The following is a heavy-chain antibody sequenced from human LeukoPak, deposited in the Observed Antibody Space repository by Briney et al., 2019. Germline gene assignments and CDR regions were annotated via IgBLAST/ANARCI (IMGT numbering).Heavy chain of an antibody. J-gene: IGHJ4*02. Sequence: GGSLRLSCAASGFTFTTAEMSWVRQAPGTGLEWVSYISSSGAGIYYADSVKGRFTISRDNAKNSLYLQMNSLRAEDTGVYYCARRRYCSGGGCYVIYFDFWGQGTLVTVSS. CDR3: ARRRYCSGGGCYVIYFDF. CDR2: ISSSGAGI. CDR1: GFTFTTAE. D-gene: IGHD2-15*01. V-gene: IGHV3-48*03.